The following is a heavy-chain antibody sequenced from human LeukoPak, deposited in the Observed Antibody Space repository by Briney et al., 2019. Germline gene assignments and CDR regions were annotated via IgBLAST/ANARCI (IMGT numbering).Heavy chain of an antibody. Sequence: GGFLRLSCAASRFSFSTYAMHWVRQAPGKGLEWVAVISFDGSEKHYGDSVKGRFTISRDNSQNTVYLQMNSLRPEDTAVYYCARDKYHYGGNDHWGQGTLVTVSS. CDR1: RFSFSTYA. J-gene: IGHJ4*02. CDR3: ARDKYHYGGNDH. CDR2: ISFDGSEK. D-gene: IGHD4-23*01. V-gene: IGHV3-30*04.